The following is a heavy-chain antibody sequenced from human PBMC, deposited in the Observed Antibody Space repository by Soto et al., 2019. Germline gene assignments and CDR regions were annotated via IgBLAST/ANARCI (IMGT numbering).Heavy chain of an antibody. CDR2: ISAYNGNT. Sequence: VASVKVSCKASGYTFTSYGISWVRQAPGQGLEWMGWISAYNGNTNYAQKLQGRVTMTTDTSTSTAYMELRSLRSDDTAVYYCARDGLTGTTYYYGMDVWGQGTTVTVSS. D-gene: IGHD1-7*01. V-gene: IGHV1-18*01. CDR3: ARDGLTGTTYYYGMDV. J-gene: IGHJ6*02. CDR1: GYTFTSYG.